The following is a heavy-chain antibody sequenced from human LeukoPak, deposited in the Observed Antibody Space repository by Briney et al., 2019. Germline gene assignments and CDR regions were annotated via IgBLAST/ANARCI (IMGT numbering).Heavy chain of an antibody. D-gene: IGHD4-17*01. CDR1: GFTFSSYG. J-gene: IGHJ6*03. V-gene: IGHV3-48*04. CDR2: ISGSGSTI. CDR3: ARLAVTTLYYYYYMDV. Sequence: GGSLRLSCAASGFTFSSYGMSWVRQAPGKGLEWVSAISGSGSTIYYADSVKGRFTISRDNAKNSLYLQMNSLRAEDTAVYYCARLAVTTLYYYYYMDVWGKGTTVTVSS.